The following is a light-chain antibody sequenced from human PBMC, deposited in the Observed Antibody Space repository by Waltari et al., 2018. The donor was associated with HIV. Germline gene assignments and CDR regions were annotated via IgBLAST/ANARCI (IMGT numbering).Light chain of an antibody. CDR1: SGHSTYG. CDR3: HTWGPGIGV. Sequence: QLVLTQSPSASASLGASVKLPCTLSSGHSTYGSAWHQQRPAPGPLYLIKVNSTGSHTKGDRIPASFVGYSSGSERYLTITSRQSEDEAVYYCHTWGPGIGVFGRGTQLTVI. CDR2: VNSTGSH. V-gene: IGLV4-69*01. J-gene: IGLJ3*02.